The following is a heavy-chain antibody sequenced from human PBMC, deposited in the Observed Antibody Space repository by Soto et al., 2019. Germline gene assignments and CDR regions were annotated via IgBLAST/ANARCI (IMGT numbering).Heavy chain of an antibody. J-gene: IGHJ6*01. Sequence: EVQLVESGGGLVQPGGSLRLSCAASGFTFSIYWMHWVRQAPGKGPVWVSRIDNAGSSARYADSVKGRFTISRDNAKNTGYLQMNSLRAEDTAVYYCTRVGGCVSGMDVW. CDR3: TRVGGCVSGMDV. V-gene: IGHV3-74*01. D-gene: IGHD1-26*01. CDR1: GFTFSIYW. CDR2: IDNAGSSA.